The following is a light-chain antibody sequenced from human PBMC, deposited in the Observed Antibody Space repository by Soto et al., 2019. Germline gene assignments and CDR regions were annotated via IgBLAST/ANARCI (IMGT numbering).Light chain of an antibody. J-gene: IGLJ1*01. CDR3: TSYAVTSTV. CDR2: DVT. V-gene: IGLV2-14*03. CDR1: HSDVGAYNY. Sequence: QSVLTQPASVSGSPGQSVTISCTGTHSDVGAYNYVAWYQHHAGKAPKLIIYDVTNRPSGVSHRFSGSKSGNTASLTISALQAEDEADYYCTSYAVTSTVFGTGTKLTVL.